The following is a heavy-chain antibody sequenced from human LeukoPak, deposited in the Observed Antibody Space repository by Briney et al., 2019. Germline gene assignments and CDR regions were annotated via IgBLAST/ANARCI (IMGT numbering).Heavy chain of an antibody. V-gene: IGHV4-30-4*01. CDR3: ARDRGQIGYCSGGSCYPH. CDR1: GGSISSGDYY. D-gene: IGHD2-15*01. CDR2: IYYSGST. Sequence: SETLSLTCTVSGGSISSGDYYWSWIRQPPGKGLEWIGYIYYSGSTYYNPSLKSRVTISVDRSKNQFSLKLSSVTAADTAVYYCARDRGQIGYCSGGSCYPHWGQGTLVTVSS. J-gene: IGHJ4*02.